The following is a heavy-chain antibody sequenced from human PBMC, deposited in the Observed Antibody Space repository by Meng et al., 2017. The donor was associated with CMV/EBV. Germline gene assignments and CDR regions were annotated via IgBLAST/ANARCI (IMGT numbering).Heavy chain of an antibody. J-gene: IGHJ4*02. CDR1: GYSFTSYW. CDR2: IYPGDSDT. Sequence: GESLKISCKGSGYSFTSYWIGWVRQMPGKGLEWMGIIYPGDSDTRYSTSSQGQVTLSADKSISTAYLQWSSLKPSDNAMYYCASPSTVTTWGEVDYWGQGTMVTVSS. V-gene: IGHV5-51*01. D-gene: IGHD4-11*01. CDR3: ASPSTVTTWGEVDY.